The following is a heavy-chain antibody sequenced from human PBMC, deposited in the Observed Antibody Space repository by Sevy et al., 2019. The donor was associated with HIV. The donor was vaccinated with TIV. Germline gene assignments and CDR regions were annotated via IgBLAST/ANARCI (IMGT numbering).Heavy chain of an antibody. V-gene: IGHV4-38-2*02. CDR1: GYSISSGYY. CDR2: IYHSGGT. CDR3: ARDPGDFHLPLDY. D-gene: IGHD2-21*01. J-gene: IGHJ4*02. Sequence: SETLSLTCTVSGYSISSGYYWGWIRQPPGKGLEWIGSIYHSGGTYYNPSLKSRVTISVDTSKNQFSLKLSSVTAADTAVYYCARDPGDFHLPLDYWGQGTLVTVSS.